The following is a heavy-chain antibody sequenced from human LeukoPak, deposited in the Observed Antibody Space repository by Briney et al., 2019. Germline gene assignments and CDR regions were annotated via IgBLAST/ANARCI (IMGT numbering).Heavy chain of an antibody. Sequence: GGSLRLSCAASGFTASNSYMSWVRQAPGKGLEWVSVIYSGGSTYYADSVKGRFTISRDNSKNTVYLQMNSLRAEDTAVYYCARAPGYYSPFEYWGQGTLVTVSS. CDR2: IYSGGST. D-gene: IGHD3-22*01. J-gene: IGHJ4*02. V-gene: IGHV3-53*01. CDR1: GFTASNSY. CDR3: ARAPGYYSPFEY.